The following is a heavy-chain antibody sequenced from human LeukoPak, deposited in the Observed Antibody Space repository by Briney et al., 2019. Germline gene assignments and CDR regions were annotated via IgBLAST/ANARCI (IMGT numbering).Heavy chain of an antibody. J-gene: IGHJ3*02. Sequence: SETLSLTCIVTGGSIGDYYWSWIRQAPGRGLEWIAYMHYSGIQNYNPSLKSRATVSIATSINQFSLGVDSVTAADTAVYYCARHGGSAFYFHHQRAFDIWGQGTVVTVSS. V-gene: IGHV4-59*08. D-gene: IGHD3-10*01. CDR1: GGSIGDYY. CDR3: ARHGGSAFYFHHQRAFDI. CDR2: MHYSGIQ.